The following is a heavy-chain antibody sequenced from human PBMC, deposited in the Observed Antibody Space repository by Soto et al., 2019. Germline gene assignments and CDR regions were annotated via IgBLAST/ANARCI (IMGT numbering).Heavy chain of an antibody. CDR1: GYPVTAYY. J-gene: IGHJ3*02. CDR3: ARGGGVGVAGSAAFDM. D-gene: IGHD3-3*01. CDR2: INPATGAA. Sequence: QLHLVQSGAVVKKPGASVTVSCSASGYPVTAYYMHWVRQAPGRGLEWMGGINPATGAAKYTQTFPGRVTMTRDTSKSTVFMELSGLTSEDTAVFYWARGGGVGVAGSAAFDMWGQGTLVTVSS. V-gene: IGHV1-2*02.